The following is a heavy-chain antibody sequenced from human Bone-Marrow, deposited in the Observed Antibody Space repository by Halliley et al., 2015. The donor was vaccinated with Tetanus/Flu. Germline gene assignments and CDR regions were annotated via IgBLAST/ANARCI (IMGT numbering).Heavy chain of an antibody. J-gene: IGHJ4*02. V-gene: IGHV3-53*05. CDR2: IYSGGST. CDR3: ASPNRITGTDN. D-gene: IGHD1-20*01. Sequence: KGLEGVSVIYSGGSTASADSVKGRFTISRDSSKNTVYLQMNSLRTEDTAVYYCASPNRITGTDNWGQGTLVTVSS.